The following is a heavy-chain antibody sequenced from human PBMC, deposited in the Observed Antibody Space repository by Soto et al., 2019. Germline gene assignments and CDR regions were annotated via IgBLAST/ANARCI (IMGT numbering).Heavy chain of an antibody. CDR1: GFTFSTYS. D-gene: IGHD2-2*02. Sequence: PGGSLRLSCVGSGFTFSTYSINWVRQAPGKGLEWISSISSRSDIYYADSVKGRFTISRDNAKNSVSLQMNSLRAEDTAVYYCAREYTAWPLAYGLDVWGQGTTVTVSS. J-gene: IGHJ6*02. V-gene: IGHV3-21*01. CDR2: ISSRSDI. CDR3: AREYTAWPLAYGLDV.